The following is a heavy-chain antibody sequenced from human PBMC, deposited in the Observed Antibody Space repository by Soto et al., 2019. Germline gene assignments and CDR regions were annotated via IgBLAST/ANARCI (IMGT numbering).Heavy chain of an antibody. CDR3: ARDKITGLFDY. Sequence: PGGSLRLSCAASGFIFSNYAMHWVRRAPGKGLEWVGLISYDGSNKYYADSMKGRFTISRDNAKNTLFLQMNSLRPEDTAVYYCARDKITGLFDYWGQGTLVTVSS. D-gene: IGHD2-8*02. CDR1: GFIFSNYA. CDR2: ISYDGSNK. V-gene: IGHV3-30*03. J-gene: IGHJ4*02.